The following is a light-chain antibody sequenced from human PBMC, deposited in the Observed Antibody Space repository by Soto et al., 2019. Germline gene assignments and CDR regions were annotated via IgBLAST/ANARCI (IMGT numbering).Light chain of an antibody. CDR3: CSYASRSNLV. Sequence: QSALTQPTSVSGSPGQSITISCTGTSSDVGSYNLVSWYQQHPGKAPQLMIYEGSKRPSGVSNRFSGSKSGNTASLTISGLQAEDEADYYCCSYASRSNLVFGTGTKVTVL. J-gene: IGLJ1*01. V-gene: IGLV2-23*01. CDR2: EGS. CDR1: SSDVGSYNL.